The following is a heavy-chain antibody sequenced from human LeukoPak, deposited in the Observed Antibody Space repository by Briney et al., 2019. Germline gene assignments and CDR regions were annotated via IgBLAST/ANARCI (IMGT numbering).Heavy chain of an antibody. CDR1: GGTFSSYA. Sequence: SVKVSCKASGGTFSSYAISWVRQARGQGLEWMGRIIPIFGTANYAQKFQGRVTITTDESTSTAYMELSSLRSEDTAVYYCARPFFAGITRDNWFDPWGQGTLVTVSS. V-gene: IGHV1-69*05. CDR2: IIPIFGTA. D-gene: IGHD1-14*01. CDR3: ARPFFAGITRDNWFDP. J-gene: IGHJ5*02.